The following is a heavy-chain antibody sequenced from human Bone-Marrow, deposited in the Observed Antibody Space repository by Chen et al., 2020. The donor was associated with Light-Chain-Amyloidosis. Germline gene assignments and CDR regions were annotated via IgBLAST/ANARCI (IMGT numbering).Heavy chain of an antibody. Sequence: VQPGGSLRLSCAASGFTFSSYWMHWVRQAPGKGLVWVSRINNDESTANYADSVKGRFTISRDNAKNSLYLEMNSLRVEDTAVYYCVSWVAGCGCFDNWGQGTLVTVSS. CDR2: INNDESTA. CDR3: VSWVAGCGCFDN. CDR1: GFTFSSYW. D-gene: IGHD6-19*01. V-gene: IGHV3-74*01. J-gene: IGHJ4*02.